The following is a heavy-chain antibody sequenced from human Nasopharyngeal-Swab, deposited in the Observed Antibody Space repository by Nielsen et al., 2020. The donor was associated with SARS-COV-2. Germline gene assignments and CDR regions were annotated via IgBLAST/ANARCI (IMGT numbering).Heavy chain of an antibody. V-gene: IGHV3-7*01. CDR3: ARDLRSSGWYRAFDI. CDR2: IKQDGSEK. J-gene: IGHJ3*02. D-gene: IGHD6-19*01. Sequence: GGSLRLSCAASGFTFSRYWMSWVCQAAGKGLEWVANIKQDGSEKYYVDSVKGRFTISRDNAKNSLYLQMNSLRIEDTAVYYCARDLRSSGWYRAFDIWGQGTMVTVSS. CDR1: GFTFSRYW.